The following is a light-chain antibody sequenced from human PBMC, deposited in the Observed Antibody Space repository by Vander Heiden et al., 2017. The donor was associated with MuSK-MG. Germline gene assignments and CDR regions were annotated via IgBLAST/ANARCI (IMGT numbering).Light chain of an antibody. CDR1: SLRSSY. CDR3: NSRDSSGNHYV. V-gene: IGLV3-19*01. Sequence: SSELTQAPAVSVALGQTVRITCQGHSLRSSYASWYQQKPGQAPVLIIYGKNNRPSGIPDRFSGSSSGNTASLTITGAQAEDEADYYCNSRDSSGNHYVFGTGTKVTVL. CDR2: GKN. J-gene: IGLJ1*01.